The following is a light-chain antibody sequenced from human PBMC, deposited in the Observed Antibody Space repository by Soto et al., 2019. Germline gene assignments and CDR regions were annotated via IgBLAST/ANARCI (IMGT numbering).Light chain of an antibody. J-gene: IGLJ2*01. Sequence: QSVLTQPPSVSGAPGQRVTISCTGSSSNIGAGHHVHWYQQLPGTAPKLLIYGNSNRPSGVPDRFSGSKSGTSASLAITGLQAEDDADYYCQSYDSSLSAVVFGGGTKLTVL. CDR2: GNS. CDR3: QSYDSSLSAVV. CDR1: SSNIGAGHH. V-gene: IGLV1-40*01.